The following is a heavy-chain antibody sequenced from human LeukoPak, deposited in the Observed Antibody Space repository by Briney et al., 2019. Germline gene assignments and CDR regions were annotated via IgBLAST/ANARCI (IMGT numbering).Heavy chain of an antibody. Sequence: GASVKVSCKASGHTFTSYDINWVRQAPGQGLEWMGWINPNSGGTNYAQKLQGRVTMTRDTSISTAYMELSRLRSDDTAVYYCAREGLLYSGYAYWGQGTLVTVSS. V-gene: IGHV1-2*02. D-gene: IGHD5-12*01. CDR3: AREGLLYSGYAY. CDR1: GHTFTSYD. J-gene: IGHJ4*02. CDR2: INPNSGGT.